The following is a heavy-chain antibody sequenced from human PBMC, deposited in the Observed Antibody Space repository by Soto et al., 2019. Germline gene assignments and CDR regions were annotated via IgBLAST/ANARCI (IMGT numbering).Heavy chain of an antibody. Sequence: GESLKISCAASGFTFSSYSMNWVRQAPGKGLEWVSYISSSSSTIYYADSVKGRFTISRDNAKNSLYLQMNSLRDEDTAVYYCARDPRYYYDSSVGDAFDIWGQGTMVTVSS. J-gene: IGHJ3*02. CDR3: ARDPRYYYDSSVGDAFDI. V-gene: IGHV3-48*02. CDR2: ISSSSSTI. D-gene: IGHD3-22*01. CDR1: GFTFSSYS.